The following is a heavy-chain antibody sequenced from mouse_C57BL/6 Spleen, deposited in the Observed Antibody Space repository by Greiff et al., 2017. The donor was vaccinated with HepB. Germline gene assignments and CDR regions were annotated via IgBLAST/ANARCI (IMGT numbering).Heavy chain of an antibody. CDR3: ARGYLDY. J-gene: IGHJ2*01. CDR1: GYTFTSYW. Sequence: QVQLKQPGAELVMPGASVKLSCKASGYTFTSYWMHWVKQRPGQGLEWIGEIDPSDSYTNYNQKFKGKSTLTVDKSSSTAYMQLSSLTSEDSAVYYCARGYLDYWGQGTTLTVSS. V-gene: IGHV1-69*01. CDR2: IDPSDSYT.